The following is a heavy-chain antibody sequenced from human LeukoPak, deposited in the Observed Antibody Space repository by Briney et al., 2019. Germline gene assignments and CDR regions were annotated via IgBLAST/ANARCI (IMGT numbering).Heavy chain of an antibody. J-gene: IGHJ6*02. CDR2: IYPIESKT. D-gene: IGHD5-24*01. CDR3: ATRDGYNLLS. V-gene: IGHV5-51*01. CDR1: GYTYNSYW. Sequence: GESLKISCKGSGYTYNSYWIGWVRQMPGKGLEWIGIIYPIESKTKYSQSFEGQVTISADKSINTAYLQWTSLKASDTAMYFCATRDGYNLLSWGQGTTVTVSS.